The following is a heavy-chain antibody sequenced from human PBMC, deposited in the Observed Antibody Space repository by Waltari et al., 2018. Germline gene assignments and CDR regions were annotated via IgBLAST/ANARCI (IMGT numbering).Heavy chain of an antibody. Sequence: QVQLQESGPGLVKPSETLSLTCTVSGGSISSYYWSWIRQPPGKGLEWIGYIYYRGSTNSNPSLKSRVTISVDTSKNQFSLKLSSVTAADTAVYYCARAQTTVVTPGTRGLYFDYWGQGTLVTVSS. CDR3: ARAQTTVVTPGTRGLYFDY. V-gene: IGHV4-59*01. J-gene: IGHJ4*02. CDR1: GGSISSYY. D-gene: IGHD4-17*01. CDR2: IYYRGST.